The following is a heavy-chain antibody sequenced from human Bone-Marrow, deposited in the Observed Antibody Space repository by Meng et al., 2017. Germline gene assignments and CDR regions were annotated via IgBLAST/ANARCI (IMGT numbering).Heavy chain of an antibody. V-gene: IGHV3-66*01. Sequence: RVEAGGGLVQPGESLRLSCAASGFTVTGYHMTWVRQAPGKGLEWVSVIYSGGVTYYADSVKGRFTISRDNAKNSLYLQMNSLRAEDTAVYYCARLGRRGYDDYWGQGTLVTVSS. CDR3: ARLGRRGYDDY. CDR1: GFTVTGYH. CDR2: IYSGGVT. J-gene: IGHJ4*02. D-gene: IGHD5-12*01.